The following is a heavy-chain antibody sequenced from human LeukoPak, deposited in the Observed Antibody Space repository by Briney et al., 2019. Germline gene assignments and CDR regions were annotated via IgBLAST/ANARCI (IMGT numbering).Heavy chain of an antibody. CDR1: GFTFSSYW. J-gene: IGHJ4*02. CDR2: INSDGSTT. V-gene: IGHV3-74*01. D-gene: IGHD1-14*01. Sequence: GVSLRLSCAASGFTFSSYWMHWVRQAPGKGLVWVSLINSDGSTTRYADSVKGRFTISRDNAKNTLYLQMNSLRAEDTAVYYCARDKVSNHVFDYWGQGTLVTVSS. CDR3: ARDKVSNHVFDY.